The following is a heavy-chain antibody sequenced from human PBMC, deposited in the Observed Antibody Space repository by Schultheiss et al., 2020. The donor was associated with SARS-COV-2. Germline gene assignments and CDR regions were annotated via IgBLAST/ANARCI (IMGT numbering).Heavy chain of an antibody. Sequence: GGSLRLSCAASGFTFSNAWMNWVRQAPGKGLEWVSAISGSGGSTYYADSVKGRFTISRDNSKNTLYLQMNSLRAEDTAVYYCARNLRGYSGYNWFDPWGQGTLVTVSS. CDR2: ISGSGGST. D-gene: IGHD5-12*01. CDR3: ARNLRGYSGYNWFDP. V-gene: IGHV3-23*01. J-gene: IGHJ5*02. CDR1: GFTFSNAW.